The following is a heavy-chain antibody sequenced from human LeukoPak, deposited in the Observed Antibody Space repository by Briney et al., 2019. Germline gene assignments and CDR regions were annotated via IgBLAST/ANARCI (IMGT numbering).Heavy chain of an antibody. CDR3: ARESVEGAVAGISYYYYYYMDV. V-gene: IGHV1-2*02. CDR1: GYTFTGYY. J-gene: IGHJ6*03. Sequence: GASVKVSCKASGYTFTGYYMHWVRQAPGQGLEWMGWINPNSGGTNYAQKFQGRVTMTRDTSISTAYMGLSRLRSDDTAVYYCARESVEGAVAGISYYYYYYMDVWGKGTTVTVSS. D-gene: IGHD6-19*01. CDR2: INPNSGGT.